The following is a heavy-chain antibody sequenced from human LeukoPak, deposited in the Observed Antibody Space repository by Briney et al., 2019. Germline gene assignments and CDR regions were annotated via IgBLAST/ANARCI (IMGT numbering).Heavy chain of an antibody. Sequence: GGSLRLSCAASGFTFSSYSMNWVRQAPGKGLEWVSYISSSSSTIYYADSVKGRFTISRDNAKNSLYLQMNSLRAEDTAVYYCALGIAARFFDYWGQGTLVTVSS. D-gene: IGHD6-6*01. J-gene: IGHJ4*02. CDR3: ALGIAARFFDY. CDR1: GFTFSSYS. CDR2: ISSSSSTI. V-gene: IGHV3-48*01.